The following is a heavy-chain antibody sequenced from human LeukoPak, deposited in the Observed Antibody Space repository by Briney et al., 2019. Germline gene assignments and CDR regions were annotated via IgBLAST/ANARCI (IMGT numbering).Heavy chain of an antibody. CDR3: ARGPDNSSGLLIAWFDP. J-gene: IGHJ5*02. CDR1: GGSITSGDDH. CDR2: IYHSGST. V-gene: IGHV4-30-4*01. D-gene: IGHD3-22*01. Sequence: SETLSLTCTVSGGSITSGDDHWSWIRQYPGKGLEWIGYIYHSGSTYYNPSLKSRLTISVDTSKNQFSLKLSSVTAADTAVYYCARGPDNSSGLLIAWFDPWGQGTLVTVSS.